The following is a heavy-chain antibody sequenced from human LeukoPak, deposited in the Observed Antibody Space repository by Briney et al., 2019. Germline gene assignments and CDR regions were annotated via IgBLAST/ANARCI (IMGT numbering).Heavy chain of an antibody. V-gene: IGHV1-2*02. CDR2: NNPNSGGT. D-gene: IGHD6-13*01. Sequence: ASVKVSCKASGHTFTGQYMHWVRQAPGQGLEWMGWNNPNSGGTNYAQKFQGRVTRTRDTSISTAYMELSRLRSDDTAVYDCARNRYSSSWCSPHYYFDYWGQGTLVTVSS. J-gene: IGHJ4*02. CDR3: ARNRYSSSWCSPHYYFDY. CDR1: GHTFTGQY.